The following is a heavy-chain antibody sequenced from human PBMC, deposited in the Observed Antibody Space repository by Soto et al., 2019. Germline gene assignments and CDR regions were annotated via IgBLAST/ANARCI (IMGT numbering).Heavy chain of an antibody. CDR2: INHSGST. V-gene: IGHV4-34*01. J-gene: IGHJ3*02. Sequence: PSETLSLTCAVYGGSFSGYYWSWIRQPPGKGLEWIGEINHSGSTNYNPSLKSRVTISVDTSKNQFSLKLSSVTAADTAVYYCARSVYYDSSGYHDAFDIWGPGTMVTVS. CDR1: GGSFSGYY. D-gene: IGHD3-22*01. CDR3: ARSVYYDSSGYHDAFDI.